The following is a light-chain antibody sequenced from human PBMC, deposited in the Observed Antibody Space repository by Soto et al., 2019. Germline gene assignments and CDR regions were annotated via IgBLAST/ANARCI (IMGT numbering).Light chain of an antibody. J-gene: IGKJ4*02. V-gene: IGKV1-12*01. CDR1: QGISSC. CDR2: TVS. Sequence: DIQMTQSPSSVSASVGDRVSITCRASQGISSCLAWYQQKPGRAPKLLIYTVSTLQRGVPSRFSGTGSGTDFTLTISSLQPEDVATYYCQQANSFPRTFGGGTKVEIK. CDR3: QQANSFPRT.